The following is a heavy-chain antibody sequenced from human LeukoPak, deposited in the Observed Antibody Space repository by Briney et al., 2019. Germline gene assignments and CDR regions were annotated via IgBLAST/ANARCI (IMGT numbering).Heavy chain of an antibody. V-gene: IGHV1-69*06. J-gene: IGHJ5*02. CDR3: AAHRGRYWLDP. CDR1: GGTFSSYA. Sequence: ASVKVSCKASGGTFSSYAISWVRQAPGQGLEWMGGIIPIFGTANYAQKFQGRVTITADKSTSTAYMELSSLRSEDTAVYYCAAHRGRYWLDPWGQGTLVTVSS. CDR2: IIPIFGTA. D-gene: IGHD1-14*01.